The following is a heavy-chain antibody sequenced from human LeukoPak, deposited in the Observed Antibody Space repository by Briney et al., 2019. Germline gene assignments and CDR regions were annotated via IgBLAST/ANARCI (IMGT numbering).Heavy chain of an antibody. CDR3: AREVVVGATSKYYFDY. CDR1: GYNFIDYY. CDR2: ISAYNGNT. Sequence: ASVKVSCKTSGYNFIDYYVYWVRQAPGQRLEWMGWISAYNGNTNYAQKLQGRVTMTTDTSTSTAYMELRSLRSDDTAVYYCAREVVVGATSKYYFDYWGQGTLVTVSS. D-gene: IGHD1-26*01. J-gene: IGHJ4*02. V-gene: IGHV1-18*01.